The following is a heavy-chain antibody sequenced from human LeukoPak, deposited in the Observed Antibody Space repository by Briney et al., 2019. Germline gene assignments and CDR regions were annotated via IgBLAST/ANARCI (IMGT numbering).Heavy chain of an antibody. CDR3: ASSGITGTPRFDY. D-gene: IGHD1-20*01. CDR1: GFTFSSYG. Sequence: PGGSLRLSCAVSGFTFSSYGMHWVRQAPGKGLEWVAVIWYDGSNKYYADSVKGRFTISRDNSKNTLYLQMNSLRAEDTAVYYCASSGITGTPRFDYWGQGTLVTVSS. CDR2: IWYDGSNK. J-gene: IGHJ4*02. V-gene: IGHV3-33*01.